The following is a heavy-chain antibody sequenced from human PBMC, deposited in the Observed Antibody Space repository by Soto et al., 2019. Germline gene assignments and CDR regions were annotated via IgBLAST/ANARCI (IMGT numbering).Heavy chain of an antibody. CDR1: GFSLSNARMG. J-gene: IGHJ4*02. D-gene: IGHD3-22*01. Sequence: GSGPTLVNPTETLTLTCTVSGFSLSNARMGVSWIRQPPGKALEWLAHIFSNDEKSYSTSLKSRLTISKDTSKSQVVLTMTNMDPVDTATYYCARILRRHLTMIVVARKYYFDYWGQGTLVTVSS. CDR3: ARILRRHLTMIVVARKYYFDY. V-gene: IGHV2-26*01. CDR2: IFSNDEK.